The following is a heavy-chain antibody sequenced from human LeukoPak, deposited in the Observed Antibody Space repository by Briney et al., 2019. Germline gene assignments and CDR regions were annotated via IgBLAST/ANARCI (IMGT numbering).Heavy chain of an antibody. J-gene: IGHJ4*02. D-gene: IGHD3-22*01. CDR2: IKQDGSEK. V-gene: IGHV3-7*01. CDR1: GFTFSSYW. CDR3: AREIIDYYDSSGYYGDY. Sequence: GGSLRLSCAASGFTFSSYWMSWVRQAPGKGLEWVANIKQDGSEKYYVDSVKGRFTISRDNAKNSLYLQMNSLRAEDTAVYFCAREIIDYYDSSGYYGDYWGQGTLVTVSS.